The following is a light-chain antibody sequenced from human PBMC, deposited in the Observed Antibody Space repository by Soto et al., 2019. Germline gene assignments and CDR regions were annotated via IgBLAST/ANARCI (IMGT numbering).Light chain of an antibody. V-gene: IGKV1D-13*01. J-gene: IGKJ5*01. CDR1: QGISSA. Sequence: IQLTQSPASLSASVGDRVTITCRASQGISSALAWYQQKPGKAPKLLIYDASSLESGVPSRFSGSGSGTDFTLTISSLQPEDFATYYCQQFNNYPAITFGQGTRLEIK. CDR2: DAS. CDR3: QQFNNYPAIT.